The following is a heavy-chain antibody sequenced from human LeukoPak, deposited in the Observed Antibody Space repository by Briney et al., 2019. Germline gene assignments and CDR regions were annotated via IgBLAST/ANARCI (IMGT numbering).Heavy chain of an antibody. D-gene: IGHD6-25*01. CDR2: ISSSSSYI. CDR1: GFTFSSYH. CDR3: ARDGAAATDYAFDI. J-gene: IGHJ3*02. Sequence: PRGSLRLSCVASGFTFSSYHMNWVRQAPGKGLEWVSSISSSSSYIYYADSVKGRFTISRDNAKNSLYLQMNSLGAEDTAVYYCARDGAAATDYAFDIWGQGTMVTVSS. V-gene: IGHV3-21*01.